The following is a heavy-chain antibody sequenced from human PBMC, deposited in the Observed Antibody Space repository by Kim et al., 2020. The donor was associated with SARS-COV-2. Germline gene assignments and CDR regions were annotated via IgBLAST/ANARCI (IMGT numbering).Heavy chain of an antibody. V-gene: IGHV3-74*01. CDR2: INTDGSHT. J-gene: IGHJ6*02. CDR3: VRDSYINHYYYGMDV. CDR1: GFTFSNYW. D-gene: IGHD1-1*01. Sequence: GGSLRLSCAASGFTFSNYWMHWVRRASGKGLMWVSRINTDGSHTSYTDSVKGRFTISRDNARNTLDLQMNSLGVEDSAVYYCVRDSYINHYYYGMDVWGQGATVTVSS.